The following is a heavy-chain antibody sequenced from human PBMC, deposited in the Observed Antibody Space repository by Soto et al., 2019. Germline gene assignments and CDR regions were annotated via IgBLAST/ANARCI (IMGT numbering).Heavy chain of an antibody. CDR3: AKDTSSSPYYMDV. V-gene: IGHV3-23*01. CDR1: GFNCRDFG. J-gene: IGHJ6*03. D-gene: IGHD2-2*01. Sequence: LRHRYAASGFNCRDFGGSWVSNAPGKGLEWVSEITGSTGTTYYADSVRGRFITSRDNSQNTLHLQMNSLRPEDTAVYYCAKDTSSSPYYMDVWGKGTTVTVSS. CDR2: ITGSTGTT.